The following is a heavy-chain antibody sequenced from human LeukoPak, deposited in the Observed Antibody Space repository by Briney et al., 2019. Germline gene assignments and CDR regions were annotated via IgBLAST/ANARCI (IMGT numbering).Heavy chain of an antibody. D-gene: IGHD6-19*01. CDR1: GCFISRYY. CDR3: ATQWAMAGTNGFDS. CDR2: IYYTGNT. Sequence: SETLSLTWTVSGCFISRYYLTCIRQTPGKGLEWIGYIYYTGNTNYNPSLRSRVTISLDTSKTQCSLRLTSVTAADTAVYYCATQWAMAGTNGFDSWGQGTLVTVSS. J-gene: IGHJ5*01. V-gene: IGHV4-59*08.